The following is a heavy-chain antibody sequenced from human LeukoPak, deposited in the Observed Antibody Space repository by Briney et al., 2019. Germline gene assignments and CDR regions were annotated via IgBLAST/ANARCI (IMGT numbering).Heavy chain of an antibody. D-gene: IGHD1-26*01. CDR1: GFTFSSYG. CDR3: ASGLVGATGDY. J-gene: IGHJ4*02. V-gene: IGHV3-30*03. Sequence: PGRSLRLSCAASGFTFSSYGMHWVRQAPGKGLEWVAVISYDGSSKYYADSVKGRFTISRDNSKNTLYLQMNSLRAEDTAVYYCASGLVGATGDYWGQGTLVTVSS. CDR2: ISYDGSSK.